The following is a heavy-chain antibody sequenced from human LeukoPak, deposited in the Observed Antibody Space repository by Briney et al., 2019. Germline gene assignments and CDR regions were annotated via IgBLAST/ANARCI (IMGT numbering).Heavy chain of an antibody. Sequence: PGGSLRLSCAASGFTFSSYAMNWVRQAPGKGLEWIAYLSSSGSAFSYADSVKGRFTIARDNAKNSVYLEMNSLRADDTAVYYCARSARLMKGVVEVTALDDWGQGTLGTVSS. D-gene: IGHD3-3*01. CDR1: GFTFSSYA. CDR2: LSSSGSAF. V-gene: IGHV3-48*03. J-gene: IGHJ4*02. CDR3: ARSARLMKGVVEVTALDD.